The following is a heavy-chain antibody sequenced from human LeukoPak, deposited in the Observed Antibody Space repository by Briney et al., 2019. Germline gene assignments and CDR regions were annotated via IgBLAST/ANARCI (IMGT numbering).Heavy chain of an antibody. J-gene: IGHJ6*02. D-gene: IGHD3-16*01. CDR2: ISKSGDHT. CDR3: ATSWGPDTSAFRWGRDGMDV. V-gene: IGHV3-23*01. CDR1: GFTFSSYA. Sequence: PGGSLRLSCAASGFTFSSYAMSWVRQAPGKGLEWVSAISKSGDHTYYAASAKGRFTIYRDNSKNTQYLQMSSLRAEDTAVYYCATSWGPDTSAFRWGRDGMDVWGQGTTVIVS.